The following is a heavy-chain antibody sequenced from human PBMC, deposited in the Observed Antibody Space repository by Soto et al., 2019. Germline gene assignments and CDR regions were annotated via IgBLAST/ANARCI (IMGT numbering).Heavy chain of an antibody. CDR1: GFTVSSNY. V-gene: IGHV3-53*01. D-gene: IGHD2-15*01. J-gene: IGHJ5*02. CDR3: ARGMAKVVVAATNLFDP. Sequence: GGSLRLSCAASGFTVSSNYMSWVRQAPGKGLEWVSVIYSGGSTYYADSVKGRFTISRDNSKNTLYLQMNSLRAEDTAVYYCARGMAKVVVAATNLFDPWGQGTLVTVSS. CDR2: IYSGGST.